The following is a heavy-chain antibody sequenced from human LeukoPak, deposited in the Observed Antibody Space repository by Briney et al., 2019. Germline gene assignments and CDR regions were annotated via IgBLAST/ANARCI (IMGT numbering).Heavy chain of an antibody. CDR3: ARHPAARDFDY. V-gene: IGHV5-51*01. D-gene: IGHD6-6*01. CDR1: GYSFTSYW. CDR2: IYPGDSDT. Sequence: GESLKISCNGSGYSFTSYWIGWVRQVPGKGLECMGIIYPGDSDTSYSPSFQGQVTISADKSISTAYLQWSSLKASDTAMYYCARHPAARDFDYWGQGTLVTVSS. J-gene: IGHJ4*02.